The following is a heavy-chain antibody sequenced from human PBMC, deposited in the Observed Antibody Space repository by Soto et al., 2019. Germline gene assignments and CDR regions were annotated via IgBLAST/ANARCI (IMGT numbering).Heavy chain of an antibody. J-gene: IGHJ6*02. Sequence: QVQLVQSGAEVKKPGSSVKVSCKASGGTFSSYAISWVRQAPGQGLKWMGGIIPIFGTANYAQKFQGRVTITADESTSTAYMELSSLRSEDTAVYYCARGSGKAGDYYYYGMDVWGQGTTVTVSS. V-gene: IGHV1-69*12. CDR1: GGTFSSYA. CDR2: IIPIFGTA. D-gene: IGHD3-10*01. CDR3: ARGSGKAGDYYYYGMDV.